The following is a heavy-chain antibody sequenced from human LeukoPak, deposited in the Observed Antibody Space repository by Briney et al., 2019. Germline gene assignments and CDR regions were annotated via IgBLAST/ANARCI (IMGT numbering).Heavy chain of an antibody. D-gene: IGHD3-10*01. Sequence: GGSLRLSCAASGFTFSSYAMHWVRQAPGKGLKWVAVISYDGSNKYYADSVKGRFTISRDNSKNTLYLQMNSLRTEDTAVYYCARGLASSRDYWGQGTLVTVSS. CDR3: ARGLASSRDY. J-gene: IGHJ4*02. CDR1: GFTFSSYA. CDR2: ISYDGSNK. V-gene: IGHV3-30*04.